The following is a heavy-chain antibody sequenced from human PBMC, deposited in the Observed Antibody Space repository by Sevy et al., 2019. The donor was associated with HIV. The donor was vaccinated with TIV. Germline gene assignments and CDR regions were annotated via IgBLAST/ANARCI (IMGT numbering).Heavy chain of an antibody. V-gene: IGHV3-21*01. J-gene: IGHJ4*02. CDR3: ARDGGNYFDY. CDR2: ISSYSYI. Sequence: GGSLILSCEASGFTFTSYSMNWVRQAPGKGLEWVSSISSYSYISYADSVKGRFTVSRDNAKNSLYLQMNSLRAEDMAVYYCARDGGNYFDYWGQGTLVTVSS. D-gene: IGHD3-16*01. CDR1: GFTFTSYS.